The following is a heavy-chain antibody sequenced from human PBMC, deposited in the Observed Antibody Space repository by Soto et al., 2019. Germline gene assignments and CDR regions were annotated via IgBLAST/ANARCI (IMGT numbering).Heavy chain of an antibody. CDR2: IYYSGST. CDR1: GDSITSNSYF. Sequence: PSETLSLTCTVSGDSITSNSYFLAWIRQPPGKGLEWIGSIYYSGSTYYNPSLKSRVIISVDTPNNQFSLKLSSVTAADTAVYYCARHLATLIVVAPYYFDYWGQGTLVTVSS. J-gene: IGHJ4*02. V-gene: IGHV4-39*01. D-gene: IGHD3-22*01. CDR3: ARHLATLIVVAPYYFDY.